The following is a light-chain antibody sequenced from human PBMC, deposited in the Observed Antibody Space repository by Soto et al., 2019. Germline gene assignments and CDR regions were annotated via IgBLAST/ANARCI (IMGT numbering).Light chain of an antibody. CDR3: SSYTSNSTHV. CDR1: SSDVGAYDF. J-gene: IGLJ1*01. CDR2: DVS. V-gene: IGLV2-14*03. Sequence: QSALTQPASVSASPGQSITISCTGTSSDVGAYDFVSWYQQHPGEVPKLMIFDVSSRPSGVSDRFSGSKSGNTASLTISGVQAEDGGDYYCSSYTSNSTHVFGSGTKLTVL.